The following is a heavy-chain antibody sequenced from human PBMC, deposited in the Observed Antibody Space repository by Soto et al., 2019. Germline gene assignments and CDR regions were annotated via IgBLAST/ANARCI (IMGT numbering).Heavy chain of an antibody. Sequence: SQTLSLTCAISGDSVSSNSAAWNWIRQSPSRGLEWLGRTDYRSKWYNDYAVSVKSRITINPDTSKNQFSLQLNSVTPEDTAVYYCASGRQWLISAYYFDYWGQGTLVTVSS. D-gene: IGHD6-19*01. CDR3: ASGRQWLISAYYFDY. J-gene: IGHJ4*02. CDR2: TDYRSKWYN. CDR1: GDSVSSNSAA. V-gene: IGHV6-1*01.